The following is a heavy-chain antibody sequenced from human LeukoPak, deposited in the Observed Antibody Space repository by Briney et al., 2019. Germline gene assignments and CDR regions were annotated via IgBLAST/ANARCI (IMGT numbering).Heavy chain of an antibody. J-gene: IGHJ4*02. CDR2: IRSKAYGGTT. CDR3: TRDPDRGKFDY. D-gene: IGHD1-14*01. CDR1: GFTFSSYA. Sequence: GGSLRLSCAASGFTFSSYAMSWFRQAPGKGLEWVGFIRSKAYGGTTEYAASVKGRFTISSDDSKSIAYLQMNSLKTEDTAVYYCTRDPDRGKFDYWGQGTLVTVSS. V-gene: IGHV3-49*03.